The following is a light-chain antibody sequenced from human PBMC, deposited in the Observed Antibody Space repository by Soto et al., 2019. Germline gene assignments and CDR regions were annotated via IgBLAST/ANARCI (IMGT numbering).Light chain of an antibody. Sequence: QSALTQPPSASGSPGQSVTISCTGTSSDVGGFNYVSWYQQHPGKAPKVMIYEVSKRPSGVPDRFSGSKSGNTASLTVSGLLAEDEADYYCSSYAGNNNLVFGGGTQLTV. V-gene: IGLV2-8*01. CDR2: EVS. CDR1: SSDVGGFNY. J-gene: IGLJ3*02. CDR3: SSYAGNNNLV.